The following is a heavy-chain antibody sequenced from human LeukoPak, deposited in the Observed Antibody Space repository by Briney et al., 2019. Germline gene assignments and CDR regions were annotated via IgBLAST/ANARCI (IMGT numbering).Heavy chain of an antibody. Sequence: ASVKVSCKASGYPFNWFYIHWVRQAPGQGLEWMGIINPNGGSTTYAQRFQGRVTLTGDTSTSTVYMELSGLTSDDTAIYFCAGREPLLWLLHWGQGTLVTVSS. CDR2: INPNGGST. V-gene: IGHV1-46*02. D-gene: IGHD3-10*01. J-gene: IGHJ4*02. CDR3: AGREPLLWLLH. CDR1: GYPFNWFY.